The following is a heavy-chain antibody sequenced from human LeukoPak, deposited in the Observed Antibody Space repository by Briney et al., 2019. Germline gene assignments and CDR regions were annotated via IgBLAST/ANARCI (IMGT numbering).Heavy chain of an antibody. CDR2: ISAYNGDK. V-gene: IGHV1-18*01. CDR3: ARDTSPMVSPFDC. Sequence: ASVKVSCKASGYTFNSHGISWVRQAPGQGLEWMGSISAYNGDKDFAQNFQGRLTMTTDTSTSTAYMELRSLRSDDTAVYYRARDTSPMVSPFDCWGQGTLVTVSS. CDR1: GYTFNSHG. J-gene: IGHJ4*02. D-gene: IGHD5-18*01.